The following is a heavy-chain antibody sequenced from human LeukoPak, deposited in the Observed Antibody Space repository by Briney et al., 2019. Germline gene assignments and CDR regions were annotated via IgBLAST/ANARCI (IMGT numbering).Heavy chain of an antibody. J-gene: IGHJ4*02. CDR1: GGSISSYY. CDR3: ARQGTIVRGVDY. D-gene: IGHD3-10*01. V-gene: IGHV4-59*08. Sequence: SETLSLTCTVSGGSISSYYWSWIRQPPGKGLEWIGYIYYSGSTNYNPSLKSRVTISVDTSKNQFSLKLNSVTAADTAVYYCARQGTIVRGVDYWGQGTLVTVSS. CDR2: IYYSGST.